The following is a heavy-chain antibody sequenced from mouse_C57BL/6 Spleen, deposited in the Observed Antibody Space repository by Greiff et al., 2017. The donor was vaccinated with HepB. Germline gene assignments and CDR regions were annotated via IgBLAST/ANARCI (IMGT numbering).Heavy chain of an antibody. CDR3: ARQADYYGSSYVVYYAMDY. J-gene: IGHJ4*01. CDR2: ISNGGGST. D-gene: IGHD1-1*01. CDR1: GFTFSDYY. Sequence: EVQLVESGGGLVQPGGSLKLSCAASGFTFSDYYMYWVRQTPEKRLEWVAYISNGGGSTYYPDTVKGRFTISRDNAKNTLYLQMSRLKSEDTAMYYCARQADYYGSSYVVYYAMDYWGQGTSVTVSS. V-gene: IGHV5-12*01.